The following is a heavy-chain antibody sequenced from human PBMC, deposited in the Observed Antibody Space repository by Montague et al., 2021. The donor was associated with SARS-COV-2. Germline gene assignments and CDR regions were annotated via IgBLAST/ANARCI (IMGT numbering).Heavy chain of an antibody. J-gene: IGHJ6*02. Sequence: SLRLSCAASGFTFSSYSMNWVRQAPGKGLEWVSSIGTSSSYIYDADSVKGRFTISRDNAKNSLYLQMNSLRAEDTAVYYCARDLGGSYVRGMDVWGQGTTVTVSS. CDR2: IGTSSSYI. D-gene: IGHD1-26*01. CDR3: ARDLGGSYVRGMDV. CDR1: GFTFSSYS. V-gene: IGHV3-21*01.